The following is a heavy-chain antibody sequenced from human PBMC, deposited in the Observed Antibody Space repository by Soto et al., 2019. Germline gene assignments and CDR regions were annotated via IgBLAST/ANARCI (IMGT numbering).Heavy chain of an antibody. CDR2: LSDNVGTT. J-gene: IGHJ4*02. D-gene: IGHD1-1*01. CDR1: GVPFGTFT. V-gene: IGHV3-23*04. Sequence: EVQLVESGGGLVQPGGSLRLSCAVSGVPFGTFTMNWVRQAPGKGLEWVSGLSDNVGTTHYAYSVKGRFTSSRDKSKKTLCLQMNTLRAADTAGYYCAKHFIGGRLQSPFDLWGQGTLVTVSS. CDR3: AKHFIGGRLQSPFDL.